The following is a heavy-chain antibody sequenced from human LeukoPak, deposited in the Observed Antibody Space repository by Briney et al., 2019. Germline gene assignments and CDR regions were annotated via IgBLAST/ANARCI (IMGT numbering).Heavy chain of an antibody. D-gene: IGHD2-2*01. CDR2: TSFDGSNE. CDR1: GFTFSNYA. CDR3: ARESTGWYFDL. Sequence: SGGSLRLSCAASGFTFSNYAVHWVRQAPGKGLEWVGITSFDGSNEYYADSVKGRFTISRDNSKNTLYLQMISLRTDDTALYYCARESTGWYFDLWGRGTLVTVSS. V-gene: IGHV3-30*04. J-gene: IGHJ2*01.